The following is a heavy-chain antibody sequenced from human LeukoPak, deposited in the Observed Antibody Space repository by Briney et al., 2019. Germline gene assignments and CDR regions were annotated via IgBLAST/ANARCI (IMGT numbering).Heavy chain of an antibody. V-gene: IGHV4-31*03. CDR3: AKNHYGSGNWFDP. CDR1: GGSISSGGYY. CDR2: IYYSGST. Sequence: PSETLSLTCTVSGGSISSGGYYWSWIRQHPGKGLGWIGYIYYSGSTYYNPSLKSRVTISVDTSKNQFSLKLSSVTAADTAVYYCAKNHYGSGNWFDPWGQGTLVTVSS. J-gene: IGHJ5*02. D-gene: IGHD3-10*01.